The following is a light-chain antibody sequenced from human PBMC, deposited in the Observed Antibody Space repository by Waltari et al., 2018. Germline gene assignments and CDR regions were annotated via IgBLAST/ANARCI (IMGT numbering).Light chain of an antibody. CDR3: YSKDTDGGSQGK. Sequence: YDLTQPPSVSVSPGQTAAITCSGDGLPKQYTFWYQQKSGQAPVLVMYADNKRPSGSPGRFSGSSAGTVATLTITGAQVDDEADYYCYSKDTDGGSQGKIGGGTKLTVL. V-gene: IGLV3-10*01. CDR1: GLPKQY. J-gene: IGLJ2*01. CDR2: ADN.